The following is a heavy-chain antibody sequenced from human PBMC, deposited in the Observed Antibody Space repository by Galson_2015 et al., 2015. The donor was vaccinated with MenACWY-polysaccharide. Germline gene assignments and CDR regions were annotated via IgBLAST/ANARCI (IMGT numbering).Heavy chain of an antibody. CDR1: GVSLSGDH. D-gene: IGHD1-26*01. V-gene: IGHV3-48*01. J-gene: IGHJ4*02. CDR3: ARVEKYSGSYYILH. Sequence: SLRISCAAPGVSLSGDHMNWVRQAPGKGLEWVSFISSGRKTISYAESVKSRFTVSRDNAKNSLYLQMSSLRVDDTAVYYCARVEKYSGSYYILHWGQRTLVTGSS. CDR2: ISSGRKTI.